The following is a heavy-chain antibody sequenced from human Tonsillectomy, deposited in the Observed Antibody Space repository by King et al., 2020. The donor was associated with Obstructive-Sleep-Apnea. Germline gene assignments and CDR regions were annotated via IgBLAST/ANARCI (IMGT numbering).Heavy chain of an antibody. V-gene: IGHV4-61*01. Sequence: VQLQESGPGLVKPSETLVLTCIVSGGSVSSGTYYWTWVRPPPGKGLVLVGCISSSGNTRYNPSLKSRVTISVDTAKNQFSLMPNSLTAADAAVYFCARGLLRLGESSWGQGTLVTVSS. D-gene: IGHD3-16*01. J-gene: IGHJ5*02. CDR2: ISSSGNT. CDR1: GGSVSSGTYY. CDR3: ARGLLRLGESS.